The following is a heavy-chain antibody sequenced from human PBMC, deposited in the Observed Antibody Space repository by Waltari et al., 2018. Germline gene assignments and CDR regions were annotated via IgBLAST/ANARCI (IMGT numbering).Heavy chain of an antibody. D-gene: IGHD2-21*02. CDR1: GYPFTRYD. Sequence: QVQLVQSGAAVTQPVASVPVSCKASGYPFTRYDLNCVRPATGKGLEWMGWMNHNSGNTGYAQKFQGRVTMTRNTSISTAYMELSSLRSEDTAVYYCARGAHGGNSGWGQGTLVTVSS. V-gene: IGHV1-8*02. CDR3: ARGAHGGNSG. J-gene: IGHJ4*02. CDR2: MNHNSGNT.